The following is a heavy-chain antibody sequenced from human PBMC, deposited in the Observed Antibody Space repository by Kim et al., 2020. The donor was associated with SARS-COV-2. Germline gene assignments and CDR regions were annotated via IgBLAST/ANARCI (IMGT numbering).Heavy chain of an antibody. CDR1: GGSISSGSYY. CDR2: IYTSGST. J-gene: IGHJ4*02. CDR3: ARDPRGFWSGSLDY. Sequence: SETLSLTCTVSGGSISSGSYYWSWIRQPAGKGLEWIGRIYTSGSTNYNPSLKSRVTISVDTSKNQFSLKLSSVTAADTAVYYCARDPRGFWSGSLDYWGQGTLVTVST. V-gene: IGHV4-61*02. D-gene: IGHD3-3*01.